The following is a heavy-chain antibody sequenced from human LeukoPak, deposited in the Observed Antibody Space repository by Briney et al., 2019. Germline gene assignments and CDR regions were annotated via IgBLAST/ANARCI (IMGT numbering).Heavy chain of an antibody. CDR1: GFTFSNYS. CDR3: AKGRGTTVTAAANY. D-gene: IGHD4-17*01. Sequence: GGSLRLSCAASGFTFSNYSMSWVRQAPGKGLEWVSTVSGTGGTTYYADSVKGRFTISRDNSKNTLFLQFNSLRADDTAVYYCAKGRGTTVTAAANYWGQGTLVTVSS. J-gene: IGHJ4*02. V-gene: IGHV3-23*01. CDR2: VSGTGGTT.